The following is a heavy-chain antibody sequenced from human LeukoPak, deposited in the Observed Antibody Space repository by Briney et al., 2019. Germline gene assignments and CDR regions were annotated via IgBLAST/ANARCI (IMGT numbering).Heavy chain of an antibody. Sequence: ASVKVSCKVSGYTLTELSMHWVRQAPGKGLEWMGGFDPEDGETIYAQKFQGRVTMTEDTSTDAAYMELSSLRSEDTAVYCCATSLGVVPAATYHNWFDPWGQGTLVTVSS. CDR3: ATSLGVVPAATYHNWFDP. CDR1: GYTLTELS. CDR2: FDPEDGET. D-gene: IGHD2-2*01. J-gene: IGHJ5*02. V-gene: IGHV1-24*01.